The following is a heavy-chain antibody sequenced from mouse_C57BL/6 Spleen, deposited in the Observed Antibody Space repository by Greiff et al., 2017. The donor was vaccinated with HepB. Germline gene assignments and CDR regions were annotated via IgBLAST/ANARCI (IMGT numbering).Heavy chain of an antibody. CDR3: AREETTTRYFDV. CDR1: GYSFTGYY. CDR2: INPSTGGT. V-gene: IGHV1-42*01. D-gene: IGHD1-1*01. J-gene: IGHJ1*03. Sequence: EVQLQQSGPELVKPGASVKISCKASGYSFTGYYMNWVKQSPEKSLEWIGEINPSTGGTTYNQKFKAKATLTVDKSSSTAYMQLKSLTSEDSAVYYCAREETTTRYFDVWGTGTTVTVSS.